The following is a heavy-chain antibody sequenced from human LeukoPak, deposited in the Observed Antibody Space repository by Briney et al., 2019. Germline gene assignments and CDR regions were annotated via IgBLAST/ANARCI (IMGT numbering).Heavy chain of an antibody. CDR1: GFTFTDYY. CDR3: ARVNFRRNYYYDYMDV. D-gene: IGHD2/OR15-2a*01. Sequence: EGSLRLSCAASGFTFTDYYMSWIRQAPGKGLEWLSYISSSGSTIYYADSVKGRFTISRDNSKNTLSLQMYSLRAEDTAIYYCARVNFRRNYYYDYMDVWGEGTTVTISS. V-gene: IGHV3-11*04. J-gene: IGHJ6*03. CDR2: ISSSGSTI.